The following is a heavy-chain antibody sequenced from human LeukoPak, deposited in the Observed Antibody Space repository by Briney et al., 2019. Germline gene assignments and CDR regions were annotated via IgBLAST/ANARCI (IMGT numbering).Heavy chain of an antibody. Sequence: PSETLSLTCTVSGGSLSSSNNYWGWTRQPPGKGLEWIGSIYYSGSTYYNPSLKSRVTMFVDTSKNQFSLKLNSVTAADTAVYFCASRPVQLWSDHWGQGTLVTVSS. D-gene: IGHD5-18*01. CDR3: ASRPVQLWSDH. CDR2: IYYSGST. CDR1: GGSLSSSNNY. V-gene: IGHV4-39*01. J-gene: IGHJ4*02.